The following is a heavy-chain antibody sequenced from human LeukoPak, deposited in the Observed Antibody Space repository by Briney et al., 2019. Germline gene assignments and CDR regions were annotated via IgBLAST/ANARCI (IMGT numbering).Heavy chain of an antibody. V-gene: IGHV1-2*02. CDR2: INPNSGGT. Sequence: ASVKVSCKASGYTFTGYYMHWVRQAPGQGLEWMGWINPNSGGTNYAQKFQGRVTMTRDTSISTACMELSRLRSDDTAVYYCARGADTAMVPDDYWGQGTLVTVSS. J-gene: IGHJ4*02. CDR1: GYTFTGYY. CDR3: ARGADTAMVPDDY. D-gene: IGHD5-18*01.